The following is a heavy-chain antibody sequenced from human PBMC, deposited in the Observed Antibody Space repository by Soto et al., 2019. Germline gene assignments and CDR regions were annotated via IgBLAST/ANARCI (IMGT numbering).Heavy chain of an antibody. V-gene: IGHV4-61*08. CDR2: IYYSGST. D-gene: IGHD6-6*01. J-gene: IGHJ4*02. Sequence: TETLSLTCTVSGGSISSGDYYWSWIRQPPGKGLEWIGHIYYSGSTKYNPSLKSRVTISVDTSKNQFSLKVNSVTAADTAVYYCAREYSNSPEAFDFWGRGTLVTVLL. CDR3: AREYSNSPEAFDF. CDR1: GGSISSGDYY.